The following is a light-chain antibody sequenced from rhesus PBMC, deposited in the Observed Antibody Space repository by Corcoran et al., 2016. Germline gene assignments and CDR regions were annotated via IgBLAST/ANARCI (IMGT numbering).Light chain of an antibody. V-gene: IGKV7-13*01. CDR1: ESASVFGITL. Sequence: IVLTQSPASLAVSPGQRATITCRARESASVFGITLIHWYQTKPGQPPKLLIKQASHKDTGVPARFSGSGSGTDFTLTINPVEADDAADYYCLQSKNSPTFGQATKVEIK. J-gene: IGKJ1*01. CDR2: QAS. CDR3: LQSKNSPT.